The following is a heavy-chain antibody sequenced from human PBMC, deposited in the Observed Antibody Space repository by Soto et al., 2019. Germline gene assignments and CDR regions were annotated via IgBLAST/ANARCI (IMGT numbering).Heavy chain of an antibody. D-gene: IGHD5-12*01. J-gene: IGHJ3*02. Sequence: GGSLRLSCAASGFTFDDYAMHWVRQAPGKGLEWVSGISWNSGSIGYADSVKGRFTISRDNAKNSLYLQMNSLRAEDTALYYCATLATPDAFDIWGQGTMVTVSS. CDR2: ISWNSGSI. CDR3: ATLATPDAFDI. CDR1: GFTFDDYA. V-gene: IGHV3-9*01.